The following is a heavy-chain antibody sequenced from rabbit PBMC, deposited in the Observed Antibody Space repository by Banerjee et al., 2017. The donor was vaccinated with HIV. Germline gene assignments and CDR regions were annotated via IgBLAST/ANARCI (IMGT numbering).Heavy chain of an antibody. CDR2: IVNGDASI. CDR1: GLSFSSGYD. J-gene: IGHJ6*01. Sequence: QEQLKETGGGLVQPGASLTLTCTASGLSFSSGYDMCWVRQAPGKGPEWIACIVNGDASIYYANWVNGRFTISRSTSLKTVTLQMASLTAADTATYFCVRGVRLWGQGTLVTVS. CDR3: VRGVRL. V-gene: IGHV1S47*01.